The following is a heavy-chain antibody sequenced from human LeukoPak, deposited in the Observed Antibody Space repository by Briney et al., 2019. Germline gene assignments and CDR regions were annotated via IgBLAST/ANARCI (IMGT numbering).Heavy chain of an antibody. V-gene: IGHV1-46*01. CDR3: ARDYLKVVVTATAPSAGHMDY. J-gene: IGHJ4*02. CDR1: GYTFTSYY. Sequence: ASVKVSCKASGYTFTSYYMHWVRQAPGQGLEWMGIINPSGGSTSYAQKFQGRVTMTRDMSTSTVYMELSSLRSEDTAVYYCARDYLKVVVTATAPSAGHMDYWGQGTLVTVSS. D-gene: IGHD2-15*01. CDR2: INPSGGST.